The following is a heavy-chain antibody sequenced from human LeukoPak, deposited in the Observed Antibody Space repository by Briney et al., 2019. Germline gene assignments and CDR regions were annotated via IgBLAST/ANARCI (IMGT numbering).Heavy chain of an antibody. V-gene: IGHV1-8*01. Sequence: ASVKVSCKASGYTFTSYDINWVRQATGQGLEWMGWMNPNSGNTGYAQKFQGRVTMTRNTSISTAYMELSSLRSEDTAVYYCARDRGGTQLRRYFDQLYYFDYWGQGTLVTVSS. D-gene: IGHD3-9*01. CDR2: MNPNSGNT. CDR1: GYTFTSYD. J-gene: IGHJ4*02. CDR3: ARDRGGTQLRRYFDQLYYFDY.